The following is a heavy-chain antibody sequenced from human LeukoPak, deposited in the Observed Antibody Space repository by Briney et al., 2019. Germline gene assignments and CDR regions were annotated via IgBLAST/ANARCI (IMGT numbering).Heavy chain of an antibody. CDR2: IYYSGST. J-gene: IGHJ4*02. CDR3: ARVLGSSGWDFDY. Sequence: PSETLSLTCTVSGGSISSSSYYWGWIRQPPGKGLEWIGSIYYSGSTYYNPSLKSRVTISVDTSKNQFSLKLSSVTAADTAVYYCARVLGSSGWDFDYWGQGTLVIVSS. CDR1: GGSISSSSYY. V-gene: IGHV4-39*07. D-gene: IGHD6-19*01.